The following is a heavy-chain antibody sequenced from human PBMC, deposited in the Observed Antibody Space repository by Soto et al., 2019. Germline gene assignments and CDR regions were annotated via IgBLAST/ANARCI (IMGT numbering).Heavy chain of an antibody. CDR1: GCTFSSYA. D-gene: IGHD1-1*01. J-gene: IGHJ6*01. CDR2: IIPIFGTA. CDR3: ARDQGGAEARTTYSYGMHV. V-gene: IGHV1-69*13. Sequence: GASVKVSCKASGCTFSSYAISWVRQAPGQGREWMGGIIPIFGTANYAQKFQGRVTITADESTSKAYMELSSLRSEDTAVYYCARDQGGAEARTTYSYGMHVWGQGTTVTVSS.